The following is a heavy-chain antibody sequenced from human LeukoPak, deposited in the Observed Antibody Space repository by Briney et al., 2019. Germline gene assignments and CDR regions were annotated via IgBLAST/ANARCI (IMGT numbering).Heavy chain of an antibody. CDR2: IYPGDSDT. CDR3: ARHIRFGDPPDY. CDR1: GYSFTSYW. J-gene: IGHJ4*02. D-gene: IGHD3-10*01. Sequence: GGSLRLSCVGSGYSFTSYWIGWVRQMPGKGLEWMGIIYPGDSDTRYSPSFQGQVTISADKSISTAYLQWSSLKASDTAMYYCARHIRFGDPPDYWGQGTLVTVSS. V-gene: IGHV5-51*01.